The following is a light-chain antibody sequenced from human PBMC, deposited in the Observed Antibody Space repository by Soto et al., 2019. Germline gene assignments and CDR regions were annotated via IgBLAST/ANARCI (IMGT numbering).Light chain of an antibody. CDR3: QQNNSHPLT. J-gene: IGKJ4*01. V-gene: IGKV1-9*01. CDR2: AAS. Sequence: DIQLTQSPSSLSASVGDRVTLSCRASQGISTSLAWYQQKPGQAPKLLIYAASTLQSDVPSRFSGSGSGTDFTLTISSLQPEDFATYYCQQNNSHPLTFGGGTKVEIK. CDR1: QGISTS.